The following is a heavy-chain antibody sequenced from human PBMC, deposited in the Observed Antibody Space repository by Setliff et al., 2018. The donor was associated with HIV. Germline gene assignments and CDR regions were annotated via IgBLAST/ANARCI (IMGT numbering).Heavy chain of an antibody. Sequence: KVSCKTSGYAFTDYSIHWVRQAPGQGLEWVGRINPDSRGTNYAQTFQGRVTMTRDTSISTAYMELSRLKSDDTAAFYCARGVKGIATTGKYYFDYWGQGTLVTVSS. CDR2: INPDSRGT. CDR3: ARGVKGIATTGKYYFDY. D-gene: IGHD6-13*01. J-gene: IGHJ4*02. CDR1: GYAFTDYS. V-gene: IGHV1-2*06.